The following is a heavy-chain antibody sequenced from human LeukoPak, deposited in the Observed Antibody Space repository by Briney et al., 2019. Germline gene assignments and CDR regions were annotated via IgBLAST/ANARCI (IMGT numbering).Heavy chain of an antibody. V-gene: IGHV3-30-3*01. J-gene: IGHJ4*02. D-gene: IGHD3-3*01. CDR3: AREGTIFGVVTILYYFDY. CDR1: GFTFSSYA. Sequence: PGGSLRLSCAASGFTFSSYAMHWVRQAPGKGLEWVAVISYDGSNKYHADSVKGRFTISRDNSKNTLYLQMNSLRAEDTAVYYCAREGTIFGVVTILYYFDYWGQGTLVTVSS. CDR2: ISYDGSNK.